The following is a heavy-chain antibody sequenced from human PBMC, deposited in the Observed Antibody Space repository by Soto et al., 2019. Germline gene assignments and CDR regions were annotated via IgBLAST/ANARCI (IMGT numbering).Heavy chain of an antibody. Sequence: PGGSLRLSCAASGFIFHDYAMSWVRQAPGKGLDWVALITSTGDRIYYADFVKGRFTISRDNSNKTLYLQISSLGAGDSATYYCAKATGHYPWGFDFWGRGTLVTVSS. CDR1: GFIFHDYA. J-gene: IGHJ4*02. CDR3: AKATGHYPWGFDF. D-gene: IGHD3-9*01. V-gene: IGHV3-23*01. CDR2: ITSTGDRI.